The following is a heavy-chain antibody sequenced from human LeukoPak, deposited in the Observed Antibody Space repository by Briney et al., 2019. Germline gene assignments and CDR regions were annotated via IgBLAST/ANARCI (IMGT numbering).Heavy chain of an antibody. D-gene: IGHD5-24*01. CDR1: GGTFRSYA. Sequence: SVKVSCKASGGTFRSYAISWVRQAPGQGLEWMGRIIPILGIANYAQKFQGRVTITADKSTSTAYMELSSLRSEDTAVYYCARVGDGYNSGSNDYWGQGTLVTVSS. CDR2: IIPILGIA. J-gene: IGHJ4*02. V-gene: IGHV1-69*04. CDR3: ARVGDGYNSGSNDY.